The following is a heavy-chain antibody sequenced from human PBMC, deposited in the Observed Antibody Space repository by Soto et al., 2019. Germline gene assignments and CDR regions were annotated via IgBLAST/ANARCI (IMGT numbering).Heavy chain of an antibody. CDR1: GYTFTVYY. D-gene: IGHD6-6*01. V-gene: IGHV1-2*04. J-gene: IGHJ6*02. CDR3: ARDSDEAARTSHYGMDV. Sequence: ASVKVSCKASGYTFTVYYMHWVRQAPGQGLEWMGWINPNSGGTNYAQKFQGWVTMTRDTSISTAYMELSRLRSDDTAVYYCARDSDEAARTSHYGMDVWGQGTTVTVSS. CDR2: INPNSGGT.